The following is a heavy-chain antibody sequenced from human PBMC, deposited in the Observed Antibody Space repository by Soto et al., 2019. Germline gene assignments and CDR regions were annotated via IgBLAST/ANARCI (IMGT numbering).Heavy chain of an antibody. CDR1: GYTFTDYA. J-gene: IGHJ4*02. D-gene: IGHD3-10*01. CDR3: ARDSGSVSSLPFYFDF. V-gene: IGHV1-3*04. CDR2: INTGNGNT. Sequence: ASVKVSCKASGYTFTDYAMHWVRQAPGQRLEWMGWINTGNGNTKYSEKFQGRVTITRDTSATTVRMELTSLRSEDTAVFYCARDSGSVSSLPFYFDFWGQGSLVTVSS.